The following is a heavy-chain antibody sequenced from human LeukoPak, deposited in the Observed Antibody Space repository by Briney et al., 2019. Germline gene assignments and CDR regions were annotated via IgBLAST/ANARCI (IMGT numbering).Heavy chain of an antibody. CDR1: GFTFNNYA. Sequence: GGSLRLSCAASGFTFNNYAMSWVRQAPGKGLEWVSSINGDGRYIYYADSMKGRFTISRDNAKNSLYLQMNSLRAEDTAMYYCVRVWGHSGYDYFPFVYWGQGTLVTVSS. J-gene: IGHJ4*02. CDR3: VRVWGHSGYDYFPFVY. D-gene: IGHD5-12*01. V-gene: IGHV3-21*01. CDR2: INGDGRYI.